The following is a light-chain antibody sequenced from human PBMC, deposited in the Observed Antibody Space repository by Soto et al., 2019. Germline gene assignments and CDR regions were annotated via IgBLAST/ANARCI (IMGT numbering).Light chain of an antibody. Sequence: QSALTQPASVSGSPGQSITISCTGTSSDVGGYNYVYWYQQHPVKAPKLMIYDVSNRPSGVSNRFSGSKSGNTASLTISGLQAEDEADYYCSSYTSSSTVYVFGTGTKVTVL. CDR3: SSYTSSSTVYV. V-gene: IGLV2-14*01. J-gene: IGLJ1*01. CDR2: DVS. CDR1: SSDVGGYNY.